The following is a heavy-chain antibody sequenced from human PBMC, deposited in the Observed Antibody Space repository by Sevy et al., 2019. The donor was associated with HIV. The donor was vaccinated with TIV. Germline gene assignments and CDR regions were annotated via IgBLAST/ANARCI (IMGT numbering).Heavy chain of an antibody. Sequence: GESLKISCAASGFTFSRFWMSWVRQAPGKGLEWVANIKQDGSEKYYVDSVKGRFTISRDNAKKSLYLQMNSLRAEDTAVYYCVRNRDDSSGFHMDVWGQGTTVTVSS. CDR3: VRNRDDSSGFHMDV. V-gene: IGHV3-7*01. CDR2: IKQDGSEK. D-gene: IGHD5-12*01. CDR1: GFTFSRFW. J-gene: IGHJ6*02.